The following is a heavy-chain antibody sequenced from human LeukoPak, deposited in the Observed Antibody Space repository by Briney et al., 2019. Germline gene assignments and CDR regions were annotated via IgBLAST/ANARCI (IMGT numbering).Heavy chain of an antibody. D-gene: IGHD7-27*01. CDR1: GFTFSSYA. CDR2: ISGSGGST. Sequence: PGGSLRLSCAASGFTFSSYAMTWVRQAPGKGLEWVSAISGSGGSTHYTDSVKGRFTISRVNSKNILYLQMNSLRVEDTAVYYCARRSGDREFEYWGQGTLVTVSS. V-gene: IGHV3-23*01. J-gene: IGHJ4*02. CDR3: ARRSGDREFEY.